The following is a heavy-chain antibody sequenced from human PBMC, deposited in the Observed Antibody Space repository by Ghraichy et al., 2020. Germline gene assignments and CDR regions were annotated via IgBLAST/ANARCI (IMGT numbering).Heavy chain of an antibody. CDR1: GGSISSSSYY. CDR2: IYYSGST. D-gene: IGHD1-1*01. Sequence: SETLSLTCTVSGGSISSSSYYWGWIRQPPGKGLEWIGSIYYSGSTYYNPSLKSRVTISVDTSKNQFSLKLSSVTAADTAVYYCARPVGERVGTTYDAFDIWGQGTMVTVSS. J-gene: IGHJ3*02. V-gene: IGHV4-39*01. CDR3: ARPVGERVGTTYDAFDI.